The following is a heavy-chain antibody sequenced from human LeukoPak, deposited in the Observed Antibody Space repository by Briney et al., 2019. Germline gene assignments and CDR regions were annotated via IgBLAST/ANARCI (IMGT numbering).Heavy chain of an antibody. D-gene: IGHD6-13*01. J-gene: IGHJ4*02. CDR1: GFTFSSYW. CDR3: ARVRSGSSWYFDY. CDR2: IKQDGSEK. Sequence: GGSLRLSCAASGFTFSSYWMSWVRQAPGKELEWVANIKQDGSEKYYVDSVKGRFTISRDNAKNSLYLQMNSLRAEDTAVYYCARVRSGSSWYFDYWGQGTLVTVSS. V-gene: IGHV3-7*03.